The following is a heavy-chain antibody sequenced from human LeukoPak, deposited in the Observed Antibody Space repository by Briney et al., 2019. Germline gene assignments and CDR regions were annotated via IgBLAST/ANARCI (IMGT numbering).Heavy chain of an antibody. V-gene: IGHV1-18*01. CDR3: ARSDSGYAPYYYYMDV. Sequence: ASVKVSCKASGYTFTSYGISWVRQAPGQGLEWMGWISAYNGNTNYAQKLQGRVTMTTDTSTSTAYMELRSLRSDDTAVYYCARSDSGYAPYYYYMDVWGKGTTVTVSS. J-gene: IGHJ6*03. CDR2: ISAYNGNT. CDR1: GYTFTSYG. D-gene: IGHD5-12*01.